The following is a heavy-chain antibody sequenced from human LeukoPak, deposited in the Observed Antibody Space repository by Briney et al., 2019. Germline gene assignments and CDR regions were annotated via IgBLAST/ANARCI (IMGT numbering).Heavy chain of an antibody. Sequence: ASVTVSCKASGYTFTGYYMHWVRQAPGQGLEWMGWINPNSGGTNYAQKFQGRVTMTRDTSISTAYMELSRLRSDDTAVYYCARGYSIFSRYFFDYWSQGTLVTVSS. CDR3: ARGYSIFSRYFFDY. D-gene: IGHD4-11*01. J-gene: IGHJ4*02. CDR2: INPNSGGT. V-gene: IGHV1-2*02. CDR1: GYTFTGYY.